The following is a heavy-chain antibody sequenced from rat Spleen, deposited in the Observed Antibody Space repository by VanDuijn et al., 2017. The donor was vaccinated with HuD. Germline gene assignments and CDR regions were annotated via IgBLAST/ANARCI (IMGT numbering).Heavy chain of an antibody. D-gene: IGHD1-12*03. V-gene: IGHV5-7*01. CDR2: ITYDGSST. Sequence: EVQLVESDGGLVQPGRSLKLSCAASGFTFSDYYMAWVRQAPKKGLEWVAAITYDGSSTYCRASVKGRFTISRDNAKSTLYLQLDSLRSEDTATYYCARPSYGYPFAYWGQGTLVTVSS. CDR1: GFTFSDYY. J-gene: IGHJ3*01. CDR3: ARPSYGYPFAY.